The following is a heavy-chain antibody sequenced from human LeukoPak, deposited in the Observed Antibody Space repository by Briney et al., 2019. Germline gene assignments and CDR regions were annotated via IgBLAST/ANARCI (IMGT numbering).Heavy chain of an antibody. CDR1: GLTVSNNY. CDR3: AREGYCSSTSCYEDY. V-gene: IGHV4-34*01. CDR2: INHSGST. J-gene: IGHJ4*02. D-gene: IGHD2-2*01. Sequence: PGGSLRLSCAASGLTVSNNYMSWVRQPPGKGLEWIGEINHSGSTNYNPSLKSRVTISVDTSKNQFSLKLSSVTAADTAVYYCAREGYCSSTSCYEDYWGQGTLVTVSS.